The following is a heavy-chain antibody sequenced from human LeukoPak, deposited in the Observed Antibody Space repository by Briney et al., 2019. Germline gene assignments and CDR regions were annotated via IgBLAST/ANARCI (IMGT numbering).Heavy chain of an antibody. CDR3: AKGPKGGIAAAGTLRAFDI. D-gene: IGHD6-13*01. V-gene: IGHV3-30*02. Sequence: RGGSLTLSCTACGFLFSSYGMHWARHAPGKGLEWVTFTRDYGSDKYYGDSVKGRFTISRDNSKNTLYLQMNSLRAEDTAVYYCAKGPKGGIAAAGTLRAFDIWGQGTMVTVSS. CDR1: GFLFSSYG. J-gene: IGHJ3*02. CDR2: TRDYGSDK.